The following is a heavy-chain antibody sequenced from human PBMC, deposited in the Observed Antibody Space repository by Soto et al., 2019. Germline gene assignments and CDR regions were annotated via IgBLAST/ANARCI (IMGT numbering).Heavy chain of an antibody. CDR3: ARDRGDYEGLVPYSFDH. CDR2: IYYRGST. J-gene: IGHJ4*02. V-gene: IGHV4-30-4*01. Sequence: SETLSLTCTVSGGSISSGDYYWSWIRQPPGKGLEWIGYIYYRGSTYYNPSLKSRVTISVDTSKNQFSLKLSSVTAEDTAVYYCARDRGDYEGLVPYSFDHWGQGTLVTVSS. CDR1: GGSISSGDYY. D-gene: IGHD4-17*01.